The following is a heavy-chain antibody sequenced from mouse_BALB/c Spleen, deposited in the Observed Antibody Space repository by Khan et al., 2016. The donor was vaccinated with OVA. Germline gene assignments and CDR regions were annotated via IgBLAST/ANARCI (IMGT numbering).Heavy chain of an antibody. D-gene: IGHD1-2*01. J-gene: IGHJ4*01. CDR3: TRFITTTTGDYYAMDY. CDR2: ISSGGTYT. CDR1: GFIFSSYG. Sequence: EVELVESGGDLVNPGGSLKLSCAASGFIFSSYGMSWVRQTPDQRLEWVATISSGGTYTYYPDSVKGRFTFTRDNATNTLSLQMSSLKSEDTAMYYCTRFITTTTGDYYAMDYWGQGTSVSVSS. V-gene: IGHV5-6*01.